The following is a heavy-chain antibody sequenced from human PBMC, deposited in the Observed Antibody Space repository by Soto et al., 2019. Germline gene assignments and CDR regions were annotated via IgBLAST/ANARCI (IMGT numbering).Heavy chain of an antibody. V-gene: IGHV4-39*01. D-gene: IGHD1-26*01. Sequence: SETLSLTCTVSGGSISSSSYYWGWIRQPPGKGLEWIGSIYYSGSTYYNPSLKSRVTISVDTSKNQFSLKLSSVTAADTAVYYCARRGWELPAYYYYGMDVWGQGTTVTVSS. CDR1: GGSISSSSYY. CDR3: ARRGWELPAYYYYGMDV. J-gene: IGHJ6*02. CDR2: IYYSGST.